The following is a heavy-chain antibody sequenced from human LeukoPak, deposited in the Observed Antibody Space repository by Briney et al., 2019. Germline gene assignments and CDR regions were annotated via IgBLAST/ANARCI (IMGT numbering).Heavy chain of an antibody. J-gene: IGHJ4*02. CDR1: GFNFGIYW. D-gene: IGHD2-21*02. Sequence: GGSLRLSCAASGFNFGIYWMSWVRQAPGKGLEWVGHIKEDGSAKYYVDSVKGRFTISRENAKNSVYLQMNSLRAEDTAVYYCARECGGDCYSDYWGKGTLVTVSS. CDR2: IKEDGSAK. V-gene: IGHV3-7*01. CDR3: ARECGGDCYSDY.